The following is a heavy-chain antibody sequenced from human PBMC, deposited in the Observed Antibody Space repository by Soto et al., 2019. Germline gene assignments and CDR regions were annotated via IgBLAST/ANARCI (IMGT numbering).Heavy chain of an antibody. D-gene: IGHD3-3*01. CDR2: IIPILGIA. CDR1: GGTFSSYT. CDR3: ARNPPNDVWSGYVLEGWFDP. J-gene: IGHJ5*02. V-gene: IGHV1-69*02. Sequence: ASVKVSCKASGGTFSSYTISWVRQAPGQGLEWMGRIIPILGIANYAQKFQGRVTITADKSTSTAYMELSSLRSEDTAVYYCARNPPNDVWSGYVLEGWFDPWGQGTLVTVSS.